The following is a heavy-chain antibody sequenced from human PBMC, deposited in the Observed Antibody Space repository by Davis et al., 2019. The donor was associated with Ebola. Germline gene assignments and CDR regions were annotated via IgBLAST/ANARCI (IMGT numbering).Heavy chain of an antibody. CDR3: ASGEFVDF. CDR2: ISLNSGGT. J-gene: IGHJ4*02. V-gene: IGHV1-2*02. Sequence: ASVKVSCKASGFTFTDYYMHWVRQAPGQGPEWMGWISLNSGGTKYSHKFQGRVTLTRDTSTSTVHMDLSSLKSEDTAIYYCASGEFVDFWGQGTLVTVSS. D-gene: IGHD3-10*01. CDR1: GFTFTDYY.